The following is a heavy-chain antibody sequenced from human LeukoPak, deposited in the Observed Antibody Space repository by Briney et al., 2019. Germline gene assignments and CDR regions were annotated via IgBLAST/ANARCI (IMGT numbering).Heavy chain of an antibody. V-gene: IGHV3-23*01. Sequence: GGSLRLSCAASGFTVSSNYMSWVRQAPGKGLEWVSAISGSGGSTYYADSVKGRFTISRDNSKNTLYLQMNSLRAEDTAVYYCAKSKGILRGVFDYWGQGTLVTVSS. CDR3: AKSKGILRGVFDY. CDR1: GFTVSSNY. D-gene: IGHD3-9*01. CDR2: ISGSGGST. J-gene: IGHJ4*02.